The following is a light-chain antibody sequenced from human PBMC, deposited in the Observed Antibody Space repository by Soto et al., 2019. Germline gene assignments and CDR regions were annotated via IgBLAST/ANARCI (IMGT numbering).Light chain of an antibody. CDR1: NSDVGAYNF. J-gene: IGLJ1*01. V-gene: IGLV2-14*03. CDR2: DVY. CDR3: SSYRTGSTLL. Sequence: QSALTQPASVSGSPGQSITISCTGSNSDVGAYNFVSWYQQHPGKAPKLIICDVYNRPSGVSNRFSGSKSGNTASLTISGLQAEDEADYYCSSYRTGSTLLFGAGTKVTVL.